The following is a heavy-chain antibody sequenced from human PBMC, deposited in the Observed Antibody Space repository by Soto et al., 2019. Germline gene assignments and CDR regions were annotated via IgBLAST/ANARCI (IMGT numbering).Heavy chain of an antibody. V-gene: IGHV5-51*01. Sequence: EVQLVQSGAEVKKPGESLKISCKGSGYSFSNYWIAWVRQMPGKGLEWMGIIFPADSDTKYSPSFQGQVTISADKSIRTAYLQWSSLKASDTAMYYCASSVVVPSTMNYFDYWGQGSLVTVSS. D-gene: IGHD2-15*01. CDR3: ASSVVVPSTMNYFDY. CDR1: GYSFSNYW. J-gene: IGHJ4*02. CDR2: IFPADSDT.